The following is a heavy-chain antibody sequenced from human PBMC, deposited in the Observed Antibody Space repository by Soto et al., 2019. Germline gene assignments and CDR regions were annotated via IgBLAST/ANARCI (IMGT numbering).Heavy chain of an antibody. CDR2: ISSSSTYI. J-gene: IGHJ6*02. CDR3: AQDVCIGCSCYTSYYFYGMDV. Sequence: EVQLVESGGGLVKPGGSLRLSCAASGFTFSSYSMNWVRQAPGKGLEWVSSISSSSTYIYYADSVKGRFTISRDNCKNLLYLPMNSLRAEDTGVYYCAQDVCIGCSCYTSYYFYGMDVWGQGTTVTVSS. D-gene: IGHD2-15*01. V-gene: IGHV3-21*01. CDR1: GFTFSSYS.